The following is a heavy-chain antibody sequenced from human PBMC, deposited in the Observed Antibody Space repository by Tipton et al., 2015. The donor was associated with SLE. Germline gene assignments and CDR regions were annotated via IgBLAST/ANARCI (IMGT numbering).Heavy chain of an antibody. V-gene: IGHV3-7*01. Sequence: SLRLSCAASGFTFSAYGMHWVRQAPGKGLEWVANIHRDGSETYYVDSVEGRFTISRDNAENSLFLQMNSLRAEDTAVYYCARDGRDYNKLEGFLDYRGQGALVTVSS. CDR2: IHRDGSET. CDR3: ARDGRDYNKLEGFLDY. D-gene: IGHD4-17*01. J-gene: IGHJ4*02. CDR1: GFTFSAYG.